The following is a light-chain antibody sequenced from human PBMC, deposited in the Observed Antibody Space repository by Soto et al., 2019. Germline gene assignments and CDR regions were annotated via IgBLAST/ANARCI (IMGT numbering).Light chain of an antibody. J-gene: IGKJ5*01. Sequence: EIVLTQSPGTLSMSAGERAVLSCRTSQSVPNTYVAWYQQQSGQAPRLLISDTSNRATGIPDRFIGSGSGTDFTLTISRLEPEDFAVFYCQQYGNSEIIFGQGTRLEIK. CDR2: DTS. V-gene: IGKV3-20*01. CDR1: QSVPNTY. CDR3: QQYGNSEII.